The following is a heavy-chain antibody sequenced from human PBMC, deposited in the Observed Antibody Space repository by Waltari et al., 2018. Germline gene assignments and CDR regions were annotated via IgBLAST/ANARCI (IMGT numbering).Heavy chain of an antibody. D-gene: IGHD7-27*01. CDR2: IIPIFGTA. CDR3: ARDNWGSDYYYMDV. V-gene: IGHV1-69*05. J-gene: IGHJ6*03. CDR1: GATFSSYA. Sequence: QVQLVQSGAEVKKPGSSVKVSCKASGATFSSYAISWVRQAPGQGLEWMGGIIPIFGTANYAQKFQGRVTITTDESTSTAYMELSSLRSEDTAVYYCARDNWGSDYYYMDVWGKGTTVTVSS.